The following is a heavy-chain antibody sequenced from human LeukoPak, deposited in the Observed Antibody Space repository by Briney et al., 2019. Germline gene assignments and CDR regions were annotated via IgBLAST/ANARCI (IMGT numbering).Heavy chain of an antibody. Sequence: TSETLSLTCTVSGGSISSSSYYWGWIRQPPGKGLEWIGSIYYSGSTYYNPSLKSRVTISVDTSKNQFSLKLSSVTAADTAVYHCARDLCIAVENGMDVWGQGTTVTVSS. CDR3: ARDLCIAVENGMDV. V-gene: IGHV4-39*07. J-gene: IGHJ6*02. D-gene: IGHD6-19*01. CDR2: IYYSGST. CDR1: GGSISSSSYY.